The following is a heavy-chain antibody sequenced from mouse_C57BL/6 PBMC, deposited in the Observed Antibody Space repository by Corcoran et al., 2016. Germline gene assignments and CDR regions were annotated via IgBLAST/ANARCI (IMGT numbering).Heavy chain of an antibody. CDR3: AREDYYGPLAY. J-gene: IGHJ3*01. V-gene: IGHV1-26*01. D-gene: IGHD1-2*01. Sequence: EVQLQQSGAELVKPGASVKISCKASGYTFTDYYMNWVKQSHGKSLEWIGDINPNNGGTSYNQKFKGKATLTVHKSSSTAYMELRSLTSEDSAVYYCAREDYYGPLAYWGQGTLVTVSA. CDR1: GYTFTDYY. CDR2: INPNNGGT.